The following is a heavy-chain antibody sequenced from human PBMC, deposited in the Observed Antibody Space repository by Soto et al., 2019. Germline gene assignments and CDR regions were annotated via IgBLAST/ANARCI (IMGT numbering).Heavy chain of an antibody. CDR2: ISGSGGSS. Sequence: GSLRLSCAASGFTFSSYAMSWVRQAPGKGLEWVSAISGSGGSSYYADSVKGRFTISRDNSKNTLYLQMNSLRAEDTVVYYCAKDRLYSSSSNFDYWGQGTLVTVSS. V-gene: IGHV3-23*01. CDR1: GFTFSSYA. CDR3: AKDRLYSSSSNFDY. J-gene: IGHJ4*02. D-gene: IGHD6-6*01.